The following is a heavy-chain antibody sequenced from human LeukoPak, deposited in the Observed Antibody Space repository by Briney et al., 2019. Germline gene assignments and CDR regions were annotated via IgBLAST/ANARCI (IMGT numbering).Heavy chain of an antibody. CDR2: IYYSGST. D-gene: IGHD6-6*01. CDR1: GGSISSSSYY. Sequence: SETLSLTCTVSGGSISSSSYYWGWIRQPPGKGLEWIGSIYYSGSTQYNPSLKSRVTISVDTSKNQFSLKLSSVTAADTAVYYCAREGSSSRGPYFDYWGQGTLVTVSS. V-gene: IGHV4-39*02. J-gene: IGHJ4*02. CDR3: AREGSSSRGPYFDY.